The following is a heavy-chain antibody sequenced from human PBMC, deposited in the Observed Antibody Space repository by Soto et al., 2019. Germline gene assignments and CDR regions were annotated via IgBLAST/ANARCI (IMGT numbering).Heavy chain of an antibody. D-gene: IGHD1-7*01. J-gene: IGHJ4*02. CDR3: ARSNWNYVRTLDY. V-gene: IGHV4-4*02. CDR1: SVSVSGSYW. CDR2: IDHSGHT. Sequence: QVQIQESGPGLVKPSGTLSLACSVSSVSVSGSYWCAWVRQPPGKGLEWIGEIDHSGHTNYNPSLTSRVTMSLDNSKNQFSMHLRSVTAADTAVYYCARSNWNYVRTLDYWGQGTQVIVSS.